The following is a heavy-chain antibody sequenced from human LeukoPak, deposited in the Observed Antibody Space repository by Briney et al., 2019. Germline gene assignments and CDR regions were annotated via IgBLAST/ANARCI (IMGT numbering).Heavy chain of an antibody. Sequence: GGSLRLSCAASGFTFSSYGMHWVRQAPGKGLEWVSVISSGGSTYYADSVKGRFTISRDNSKNTLYRQMNSLRAEDTAVYYCAGGHRSGSDAFDIWGQGTMVTVSS. J-gene: IGHJ3*02. CDR3: AGGHRSGSDAFDI. CDR1: GFTFSSYG. V-gene: IGHV3-53*01. CDR2: ISSGGST. D-gene: IGHD3-22*01.